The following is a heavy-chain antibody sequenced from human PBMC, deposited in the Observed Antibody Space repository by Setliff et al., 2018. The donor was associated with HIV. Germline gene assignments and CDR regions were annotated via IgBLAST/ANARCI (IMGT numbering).Heavy chain of an antibody. Sequence: SETLSLTCNVSGGSISGYFWTWIRQPAGKGLEWIGRIYTRGSSNYNPSLKSRLSMSIDTSKNHFSLRLTSVTAADTAVYYCARDLPELTGRSFDPWGQGIQVTVPQ. CDR2: IYTRGSS. CDR3: ARDLPELTGRSFDP. V-gene: IGHV4-4*07. J-gene: IGHJ5*02. D-gene: IGHD7-27*01. CDR1: GGSISGYF.